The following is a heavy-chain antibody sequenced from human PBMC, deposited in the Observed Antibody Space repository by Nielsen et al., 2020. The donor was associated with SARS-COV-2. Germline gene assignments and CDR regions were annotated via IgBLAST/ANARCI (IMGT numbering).Heavy chain of an antibody. CDR3: AMSSSWYASYYYYGMDV. CDR1: GYTFTSYY. D-gene: IGHD6-13*01. J-gene: IGHJ6*02. CDR2: INPSGGST. Sequence: ASVKVSCKASGYTFTSYYMHWVRQAHGQGLEWMGIINPSGGSTSYAQKFQGRVTMTRDTSTSTVYMELSSLRSEDTAVYYCAMSSSWYASYYYYGMDVWGQGTTVTVSS. V-gene: IGHV1-46*01.